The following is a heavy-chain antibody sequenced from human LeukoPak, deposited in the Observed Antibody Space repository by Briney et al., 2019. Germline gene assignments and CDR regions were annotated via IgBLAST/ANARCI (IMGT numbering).Heavy chain of an antibody. CDR2: IWYVGSNK. Sequence: GGSLRLPCAASAFTFSSYGMHWVRQAPGKGLQWVAFIWYVGSNKHYADSVKGRFTISRDNSKNTLYLQINSLRAEDTAVYYCARDRGESYFDYWGQGTLVTVSS. V-gene: IGHV3-33*01. D-gene: IGHD3-10*01. CDR1: AFTFSSYG. J-gene: IGHJ4*02. CDR3: ARDRGESYFDY.